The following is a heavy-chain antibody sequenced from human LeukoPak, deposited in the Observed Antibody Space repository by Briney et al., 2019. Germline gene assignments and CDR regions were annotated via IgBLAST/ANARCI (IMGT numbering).Heavy chain of an antibody. CDR2: ISGSGGST. Sequence: PGGSLRLSCAASGFTFSSYAMSWVRQAPGKGLEWVSAISGSGGSTYYADSVKGRFTISRDNSKNTLYLQMNSLRAEDTAVYYCAKPLRSKQDYYYYYGMDVWGQGTTVTVSS. V-gene: IGHV3-23*01. D-gene: IGHD1-14*01. J-gene: IGHJ6*02. CDR3: AKPLRSKQDYYYYYGMDV. CDR1: GFTFSSYA.